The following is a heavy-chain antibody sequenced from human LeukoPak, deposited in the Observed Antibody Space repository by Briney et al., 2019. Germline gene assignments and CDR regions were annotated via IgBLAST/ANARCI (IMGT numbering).Heavy chain of an antibody. CDR1: GFTFSSYW. CDR2: IKQDGSEK. V-gene: IGHV3-7*01. J-gene: IGHJ4*02. D-gene: IGHD6-19*01. CDR3: ERDNAGWSRDY. Sequence: GGSLRLSCAASGFTFSSYWMSWVSQAPGKGLEWVANIKQDGSEKYYVDSVKGRFTISRDNAKNSLYLQMNSLRADDTAVYYCERDNAGWSRDYWGQGTLVTVSS.